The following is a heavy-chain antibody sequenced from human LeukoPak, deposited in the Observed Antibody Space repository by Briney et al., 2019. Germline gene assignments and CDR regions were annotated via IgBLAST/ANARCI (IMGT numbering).Heavy chain of an antibody. CDR2: ISSGSGTI. Sequence: GGSLRLSCAASGFTFSTYSMNWVRQAPGKGLEWFSYISSGSGTIYYADSVKGRFTISRDNAKNSLYLQMNSLRAEDTAVYYCARDRGYYDYVWGSYRPIDYWGQGTLVTVSS. V-gene: IGHV3-48*01. CDR3: ARDRGYYDYVWGSYRPIDY. J-gene: IGHJ4*02. CDR1: GFTFSTYS. D-gene: IGHD3-16*02.